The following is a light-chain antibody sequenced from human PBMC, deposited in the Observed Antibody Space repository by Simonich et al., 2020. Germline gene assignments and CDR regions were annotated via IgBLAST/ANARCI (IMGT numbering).Light chain of an antibody. V-gene: IGLV2-14*01. CDR2: DVS. CDR3: SSYTSSSTWV. Sequence: QSALTQPASVSGSPGQSITISCTGTSSAVGGYNYVSWYQQHPGKAPKRMIYDVSKRPSVVSNRFSGSKSCNTASLTISGLQAEDEADYYCSSYTSSSTWVFGGGTKLTVL. CDR1: SSAVGGYNY. J-gene: IGLJ3*02.